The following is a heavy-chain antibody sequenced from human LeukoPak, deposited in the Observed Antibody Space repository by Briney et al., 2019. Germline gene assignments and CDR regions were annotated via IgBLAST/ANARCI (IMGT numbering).Heavy chain of an antibody. CDR2: IKQDGSEK. CDR1: GFTFSSYW. Sequence: HGGSLRLSCAASGFTFSSYWMSWVRQAPGKGLEWVANIKQDGSEKYYVDSVKGRFTISRDNAKNSLYLQMNSLRAEDTAVYYCARGVTYDLGRVTFGGVTLDYWGQGTLVTVSS. CDR3: ARGVTYDLGRVTFGGVTLDY. V-gene: IGHV3-7*01. J-gene: IGHJ4*02. D-gene: IGHD3-16*01.